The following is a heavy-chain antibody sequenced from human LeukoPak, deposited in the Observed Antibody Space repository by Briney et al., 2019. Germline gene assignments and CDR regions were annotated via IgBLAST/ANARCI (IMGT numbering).Heavy chain of an antibody. D-gene: IGHD3-3*01. V-gene: IGHV5-51*01. CDR3: ARQNDFRLDY. CDR2: IYPGDSDT. CDR1: GYTFSSYW. J-gene: IGHJ4*02. Sequence: GESLKISCKGSGYTFSSYWIGWVRQLPGKGLEWMGIIYPGDSDTRYSPSLQGQVTISVDTSIGTAYLQWSSLRASDTAIYYCARQNDFRLDYWGQGTLVTVSS.